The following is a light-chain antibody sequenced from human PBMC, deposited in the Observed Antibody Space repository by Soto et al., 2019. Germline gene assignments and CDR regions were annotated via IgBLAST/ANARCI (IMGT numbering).Light chain of an antibody. CDR2: EVS. J-gene: IGLJ3*02. CDR1: SSDVGAYNY. Sequence: QSVLTQPASVSGSPGQSITISCTGTSSDVGAYNYVSWYQRHPDKAPKLMIYEVSNRPSGLSNRFSGSKSGNTASLTISGLQAEDEADYYCTSYTSSSSWVFGGGTKVTVL. V-gene: IGLV2-14*01. CDR3: TSYTSSSSWV.